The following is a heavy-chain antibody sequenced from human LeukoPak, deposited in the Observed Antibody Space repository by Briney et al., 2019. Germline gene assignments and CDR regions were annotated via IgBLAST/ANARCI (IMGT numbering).Heavy chain of an antibody. J-gene: IGHJ5*02. V-gene: IGHV3-53*01. CDR3: ARVVVTATNWFDP. Sequence: GGSLRLSCAASGFSVSSNYMTWVRQAPGKGLEWVSVIYTGGTTHYADSVKGRFTISRDNSKNTLYLQMNSLRAEDTALYYRARVVVTATNWFDPWGQGTLVTVSS. D-gene: IGHD2-15*01. CDR2: IYTGGTT. CDR1: GFSVSSNY.